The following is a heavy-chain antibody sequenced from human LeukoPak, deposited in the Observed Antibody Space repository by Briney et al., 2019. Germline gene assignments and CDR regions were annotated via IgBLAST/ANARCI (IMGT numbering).Heavy chain of an antibody. D-gene: IGHD3-9*01. J-gene: IGHJ4*02. CDR3: AIGIRYFDWLLLGYYFDY. CDR1: GGSFSGYY. Sequence: SETLSLTCAVYGGSFSGYYWSWIRQPPGKGLEWVGEMNNSGSTNYNPSLKSRVNISEDTSKNKFALKMSSLTAADTAVYYCAIGIRYFDWLLLGYYFDYWGQGTLVTVSS. V-gene: IGHV4-34*01. CDR2: MNNSGST.